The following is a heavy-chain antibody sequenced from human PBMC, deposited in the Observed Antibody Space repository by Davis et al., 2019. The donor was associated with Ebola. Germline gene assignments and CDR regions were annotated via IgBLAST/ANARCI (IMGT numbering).Heavy chain of an antibody. J-gene: IGHJ4*02. CDR2: ISYDGSNK. D-gene: IGHD2-2*01. CDR1: GFTFSSYG. V-gene: IGHV3-30*03. CDR3: TTSGVVVPAAYLLDY. Sequence: GESLKISCAASGFTFSSYGMHWVRQAPGKGLEWVAVISYDGSNKYYADSVKGRFTISRDNSKNTLYLQMNSLRAEDTAVYYCTTSGVVVPAAYLLDYWGQGTLVTVSS.